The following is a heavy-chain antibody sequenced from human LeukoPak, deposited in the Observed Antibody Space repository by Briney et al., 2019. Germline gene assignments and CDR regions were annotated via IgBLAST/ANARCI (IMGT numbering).Heavy chain of an antibody. D-gene: IGHD2-2*01. J-gene: IGHJ3*02. CDR3: ARGPDIVVLNNAFDI. CDR1: GGTFSSYA. V-gene: IGHV1-69*04. CDR2: IIPILGIA. Sequence: SVKVSCKASGGTFSSYAISWVRHAPGQGLEWMGRIIPILGIANYAQKFQGRATITADKSTSTAYMELSSLRSEDTAAYYCARGPDIVVLNNAFDIWGQGTMVTVSS.